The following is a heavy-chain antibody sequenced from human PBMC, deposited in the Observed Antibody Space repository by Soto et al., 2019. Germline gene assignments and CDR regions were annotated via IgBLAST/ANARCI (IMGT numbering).Heavy chain of an antibody. CDR1: GFTFSSYG. J-gene: IGHJ4*02. CDR3: AKDRYSGTYPTDFDY. V-gene: IGHV3-30*18. D-gene: IGHD1-26*01. Sequence: QVQLVQSGGGVVQPGRSLRLSCAGSGFTFSSYGIHWVRQAPGKGLEWVALISDDGGNEKYTESVKDRFTISRDDSHNVAYLQISSLRTEDTAMYYCAKDRYSGTYPTDFDYWGQGSLVTVSS. CDR2: ISDDGGNE.